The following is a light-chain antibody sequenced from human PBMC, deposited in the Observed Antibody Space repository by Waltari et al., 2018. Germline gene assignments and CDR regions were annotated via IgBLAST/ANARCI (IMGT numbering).Light chain of an antibody. CDR3: QQYHDWPLT. CDR1: RSVSSN. V-gene: IGKV3-15*01. Sequence: EIVMTQSPATLSVSPGDRATLSCRASRSVSSNFAWYQQKPGQAPRLLIFDASARATGIPARFSGSGSGTEFTLTISSLQSEDFAVYYCQQYHDWPLTFGGGTKVEIK. J-gene: IGKJ4*01. CDR2: DAS.